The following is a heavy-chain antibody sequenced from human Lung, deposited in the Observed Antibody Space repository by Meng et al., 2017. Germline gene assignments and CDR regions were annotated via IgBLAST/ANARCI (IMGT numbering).Heavy chain of an antibody. CDR1: VYIFPADH. D-gene: IGHD6-13*01. CDR2: LDPNSGVT. Sequence: EVDSPVATVTVSFKPSVYIFPADHIPWVPQAPGQGLEWMGLLDPNSGVTEYAHKFHGSVTMTGDTSISTAYMELRRLTSDDTAVYYCARDENISAAGKLFGDYWGQGTLVTVSS. J-gene: IGHJ4*02. V-gene: IGHV1-2*06. CDR3: ARDENISAAGKLFGDY.